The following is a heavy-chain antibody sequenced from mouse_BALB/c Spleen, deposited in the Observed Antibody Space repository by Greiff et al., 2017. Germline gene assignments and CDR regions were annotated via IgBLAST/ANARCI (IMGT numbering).Heavy chain of an antibody. D-gene: IGHD2-4*01. CDR2: INSNGGST. Sequence: EVKVVESGGGLVKLGGSLKLSCAASGFTFSSYYMSWVRQTPEKRLELVAAINSNGGSTYYPDTVKGRFTISRDNAKNTLYLQMSSLKSEDTALYYCARHDYDDAMDYWGQGTSVTVSS. J-gene: IGHJ4*01. CDR3: ARHDYDDAMDY. CDR1: GFTFSSYY. V-gene: IGHV5-6-2*01.